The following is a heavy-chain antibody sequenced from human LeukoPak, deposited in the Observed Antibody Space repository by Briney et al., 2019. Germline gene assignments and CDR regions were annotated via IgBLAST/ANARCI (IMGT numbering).Heavy chain of an antibody. D-gene: IGHD1-1*01. CDR2: IKQDGSDK. V-gene: IGHV3-7*01. CDR3: ARLTGTTYFDY. Sequence: GGSLRLSCAASGFPFSSYWMSWVRQAPGKGLEWVANIKQDGSDKYYVDSVKGRFSISRDNAKNSLYLQLNSLRADDTAVYYCARLTGTTYFDYWGQGTLVTVTS. J-gene: IGHJ4*02. CDR1: GFPFSSYW.